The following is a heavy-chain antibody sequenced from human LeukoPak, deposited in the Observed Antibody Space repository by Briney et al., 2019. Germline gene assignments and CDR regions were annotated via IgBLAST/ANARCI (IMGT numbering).Heavy chain of an antibody. D-gene: IGHD1-26*01. CDR1: SGSISSYY. CDR2: IYYTGST. Sequence: SSETLSLTCTVSSGSISSYYWSWIRQPPGKGLHGIGYIYYTGSTNYNPSLKSRVTISVDTPKNQFSLNLSSVTAADTAVYYCAGHGPYLGRLGWFDPWGQGTLVTVSS. J-gene: IGHJ5*02. CDR3: AGHGPYLGRLGWFDP. V-gene: IGHV4-59*08.